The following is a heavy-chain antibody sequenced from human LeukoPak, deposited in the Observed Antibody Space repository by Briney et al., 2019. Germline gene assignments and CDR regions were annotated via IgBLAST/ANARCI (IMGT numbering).Heavy chain of an antibody. V-gene: IGHV3-53*01. CDR3: AKGEAYDFWSGHYNY. CDR1: GFTVSSNY. D-gene: IGHD3-3*01. CDR2: IYSGGST. J-gene: IGHJ4*02. Sequence: PGGSLRLSCAASGFTVSSNYMSWVRQAPGKGLEWVSVIYSGGSTYYADSVKGRFTISRDNSKNTLYLQMNSLRAEDTAVYYCAKGEAYDFWSGHYNYWGQGTLVTVSS.